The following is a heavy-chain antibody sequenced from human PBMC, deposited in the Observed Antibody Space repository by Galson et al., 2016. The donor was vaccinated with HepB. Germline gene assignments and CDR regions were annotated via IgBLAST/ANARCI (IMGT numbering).Heavy chain of an antibody. Sequence: QSGAEVKKPGESLRISCKGSGYRFTSYWINWVRQVPGKGLEWMGRVDPSDSYTYCSPSFQGHVTISADKSINTAFLQWSSLKASDTALYFCAGRDMDTSGYSGYKYAMDVWGQGTPVAVSS. CDR3: AGRDMDTSGYSGYKYAMDV. CDR2: VDPSDSYT. J-gene: IGHJ6*02. D-gene: IGHD3-22*01. CDR1: GYRFTSYW. V-gene: IGHV5-10-1*01.